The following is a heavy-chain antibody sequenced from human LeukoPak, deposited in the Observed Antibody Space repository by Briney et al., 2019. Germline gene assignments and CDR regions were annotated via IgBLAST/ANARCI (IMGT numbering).Heavy chain of an antibody. V-gene: IGHV3-11*04. D-gene: IGHD6-13*01. Sequence: GGSLRLSCTASGFTFRDYYVTWIRQAPGKGLEWVSYIRSTGSSTAYADSVKGRFAISRDNAKNSLYLQMNGLRVEDTAVYYCVRSFSSTWYSPNAYYFDYWGQGTLVTVSS. J-gene: IGHJ4*02. CDR3: VRSFSSTWYSPNAYYFDY. CDR1: GFTFRDYY. CDR2: IRSTGSST.